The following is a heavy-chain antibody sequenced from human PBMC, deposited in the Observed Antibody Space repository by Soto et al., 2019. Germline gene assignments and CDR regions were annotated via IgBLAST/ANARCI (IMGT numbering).Heavy chain of an antibody. CDR2: ISYDGSNK. CDR1: GFTFSSYA. J-gene: IGHJ6*02. D-gene: IGHD6-13*01. Sequence: GGSLRLSCAASGFTFSSYAMHWVRQAPGKGLEWVAVISYDGSNKYYADSVKGRFTISRDNSKNTLYLQMNSLRAEDTAVYYCARDRVIAAAGTGYYYYYGMDVWGQGTTVTVSS. CDR3: ARDRVIAAAGTGYYYYYGMDV. V-gene: IGHV3-30-3*01.